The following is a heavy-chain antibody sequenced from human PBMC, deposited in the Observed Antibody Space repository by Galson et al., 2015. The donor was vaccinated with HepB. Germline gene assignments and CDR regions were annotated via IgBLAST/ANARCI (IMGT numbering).Heavy chain of an antibody. J-gene: IGHJ2*01. CDR1: GFSFNYFP. Sequence: SLRLSCAASGFSFNYFPMHWVRQAPGKGLEWVAVISYTGSYTNYADFGKGRFTISRDNSKNALYLQMNSLRVKDTALYYCVRPRGAGAGDYQNWYFDLWGRGTLVTVSS. CDR2: ISYTGSYT. V-gene: IGHV3-30-3*01. D-gene: IGHD4-17*01. CDR3: VRPRGAGAGDYQNWYFDL.